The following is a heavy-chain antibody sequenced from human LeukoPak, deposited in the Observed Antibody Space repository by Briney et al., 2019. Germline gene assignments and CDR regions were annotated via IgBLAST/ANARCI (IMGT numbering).Heavy chain of an antibody. V-gene: IGHV4-61*02. CDR3: ARGQGVGSSWYTYYYYYMDV. D-gene: IGHD6-13*01. J-gene: IGHJ6*03. CDR1: GGSISSGSYY. CDR2: IYTSGST. Sequence: SSETLSLTCTVSGGSISSGSYYWSWLRQPAGKGLEWIGRIYTSGSTNYNPSLKSRVTISVDTSKNQFSLKLSSVTAADTAVYYCARGQGVGSSWYTYYYYYMDVWGKGTTVTVSS.